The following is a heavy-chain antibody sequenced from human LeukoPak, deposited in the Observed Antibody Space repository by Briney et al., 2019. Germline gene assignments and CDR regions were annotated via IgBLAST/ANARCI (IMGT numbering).Heavy chain of an antibody. V-gene: IGHV1-46*01. D-gene: IGHD1-26*01. J-gene: IGHJ4*02. Sequence: ASVKVSCKASGYTFTSYYMHWVRQAPGQGLEWMGIINPSGGSTSYAQKFQGRVTMTRDMSTSTVYMEPSSLRSEDTAVYYCARDRLRIVGATLRSLGYWGQGTLVTVSS. CDR2: INPSGGST. CDR1: GYTFTSYY. CDR3: ARDRLRIVGATLRSLGY.